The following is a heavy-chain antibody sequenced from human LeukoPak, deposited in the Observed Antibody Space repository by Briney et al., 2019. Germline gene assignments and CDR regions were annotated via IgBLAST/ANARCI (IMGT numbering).Heavy chain of an antibody. D-gene: IGHD2-2*01. V-gene: IGHV4-61*02. J-gene: IGHJ5*02. Sequence: SETLSLTCTVSGGSISSGSYYWSWIRQPAGKGLEWIGRLYTSGNTNYNPSLKSRVTISVDSSKNHFSLNLSSVTAADTAVYYCARESSSTWGWFDPWGQGTQVTVSS. CDR2: LYTSGNT. CDR1: GGSISSGSYY. CDR3: ARESSSTWGWFDP.